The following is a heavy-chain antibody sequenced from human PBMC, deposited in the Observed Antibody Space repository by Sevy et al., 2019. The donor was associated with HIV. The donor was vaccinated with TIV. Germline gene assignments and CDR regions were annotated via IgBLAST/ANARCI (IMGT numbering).Heavy chain of an antibody. V-gene: IGHV1-24*01. Sequence: ASVKVSCKVSGSTLSRLSMHWVRQVPGKGLEWMASFDPEDGETFYARKFQGRVTMTEDTSTDTAYMELSSLRSEDTAVYFCATTKDYYESYGSPFDYWGQGTLVTVPS. CDR2: FDPEDGET. CDR3: ATTKDYYESYGSPFDY. CDR1: GSTLSRLS. J-gene: IGHJ4*02. D-gene: IGHD3-22*01.